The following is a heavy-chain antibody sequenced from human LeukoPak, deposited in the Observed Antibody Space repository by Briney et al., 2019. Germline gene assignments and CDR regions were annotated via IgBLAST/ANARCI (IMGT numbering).Heavy chain of an antibody. D-gene: IGHD3-10*01. J-gene: IGHJ4*02. CDR1: GGSISSSSYY. Sequence: PSETLSLTCTVSGGSISSSSYYWGWIRQPPGKGLEWIGSIYYSGSTYYNPSLKSRVTISVDTSKNQFSLKLSSVTAADTAVYYCARGSYGSGSIDYWGQGTLVTVSS. CDR2: IYYSGST. V-gene: IGHV4-39*07. CDR3: ARGSYGSGSIDY.